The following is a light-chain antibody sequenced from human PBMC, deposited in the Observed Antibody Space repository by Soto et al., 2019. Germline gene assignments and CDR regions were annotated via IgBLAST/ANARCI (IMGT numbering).Light chain of an antibody. Sequence: DIQLTQSPSFLSPSIGESVTITCRASQVISTSLAWYQVKPGKAPKLLISGASNLQIGVPSRFSGSGSGTDFSLTIRSLQSDDFATYFCQHYYTYPPTFGQGTKVDI. CDR1: QVISTS. V-gene: IGKV1-9*01. CDR3: QHYYTYPPT. CDR2: GAS. J-gene: IGKJ1*01.